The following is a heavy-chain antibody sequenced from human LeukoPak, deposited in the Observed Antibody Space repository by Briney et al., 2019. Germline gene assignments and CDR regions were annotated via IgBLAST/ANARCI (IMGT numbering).Heavy chain of an antibody. CDR2: ISVYNGNT. CDR1: GYTFTSYG. D-gene: IGHD6-6*01. J-gene: IGHJ5*02. CDR3: ARDRIAVRPGWFDP. V-gene: IGHV1-18*01. Sequence: ASVKVSCKASGYTFTSYGISWVRQAPGQGLEWMGWISVYNGNTKYAQNFQGRVTMTTDTSTSTAYMELRSLRSDDTAVYYCARDRIAVRPGWFDPWGQGTQVTVSS.